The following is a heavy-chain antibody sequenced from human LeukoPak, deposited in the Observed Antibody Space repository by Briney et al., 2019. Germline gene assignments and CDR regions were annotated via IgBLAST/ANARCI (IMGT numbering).Heavy chain of an antibody. V-gene: IGHV1-46*01. CDR2: INTSGGSA. CDR3: AREESSGSYYFDY. J-gene: IGHJ4*02. D-gene: IGHD1-26*01. CDR1: GGTFSSYA. Sequence: ASVKVSCKASGGTFSSYAISWVRQAPGQGLEWMGIINTSGGSASYAQKFQGRATMTRDTSTSTVYMELSSLRSEDTAVYYCAREESSGSYYFDYWGQGTLVTVSS.